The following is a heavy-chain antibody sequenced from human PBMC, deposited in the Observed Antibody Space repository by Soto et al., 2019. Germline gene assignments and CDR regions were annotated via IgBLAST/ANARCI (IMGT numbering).Heavy chain of an antibody. Sequence: SETLSLTCTVSGGSISSYYWSWIRQPPGKGLEWIGYIYYSGSTNYNPSLKSRVTISVDTSKNQFSLKLSSATAADTAVYYCARSDDSGYDQLPDYWGQGTLVTVSS. CDR3: ARSDDSGYDQLPDY. V-gene: IGHV4-59*01. J-gene: IGHJ4*02. D-gene: IGHD5-12*01. CDR2: IYYSGST. CDR1: GGSISSYY.